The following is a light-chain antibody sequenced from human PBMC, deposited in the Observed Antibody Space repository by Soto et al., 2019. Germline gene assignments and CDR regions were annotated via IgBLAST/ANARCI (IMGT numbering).Light chain of an antibody. CDR2: AAS. Sequence: DIQLTQSPSFLSASVGDRVTITCRASQGISSYLAWYQQKPGKAPKLLIYAASTLQSGVPSRFSGSGSGTEFTLTISSLQPEDFATYYCQQLNSYHPKVTFGQGTRLEIK. CDR3: QQLNSYHPKVT. J-gene: IGKJ5*01. V-gene: IGKV1-9*01. CDR1: QGISSY.